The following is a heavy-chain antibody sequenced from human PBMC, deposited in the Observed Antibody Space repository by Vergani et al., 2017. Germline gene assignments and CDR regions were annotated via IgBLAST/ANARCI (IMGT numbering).Heavy chain of an antibody. V-gene: IGHV4-34*01. CDR2: INHSGST. CDR1: GGSFSGYY. Sequence: QVQLQQWGAGLLKPSETLSLTCAVSGGSFSGYYWSWIRQPPGKGLEWIGEINHSGSTNYNPSLKSRVTISVDTSKNQFSLKLSSVTAADTAVYYCARPGRFLRWFDPWGQGTLVTVSS. D-gene: IGHD3-3*01. J-gene: IGHJ5*02. CDR3: ARPGRFLRWFDP.